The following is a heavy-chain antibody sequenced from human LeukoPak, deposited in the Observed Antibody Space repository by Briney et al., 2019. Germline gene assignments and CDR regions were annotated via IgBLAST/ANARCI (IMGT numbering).Heavy chain of an antibody. CDR1: GYTLTELS. CDR2: MNPNSGNT. D-gene: IGHD5-12*01. CDR3: ARGGGYSGYDYGVGYDY. V-gene: IGHV1-8*01. Sequence: GASVKVSCKVSGYTLTELSMHWVRQATGQGLEWMGWMNPNSGNTGYAQKFQGRVTMTRNTSISTAYMELSSLRSEDTAVYYCARGGGYSGYDYGVGYDYWGQGTLVTVSS. J-gene: IGHJ4*02.